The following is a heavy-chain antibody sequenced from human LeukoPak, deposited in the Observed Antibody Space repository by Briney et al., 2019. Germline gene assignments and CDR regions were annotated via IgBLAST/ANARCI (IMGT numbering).Heavy chain of an antibody. J-gene: IGHJ4*02. CDR3: AREPRQEGFDN. CDR1: GGPISSYY. Sequence: SETLSLTFTVPGGPISSYYWSWSRQSPGKGLEWIGYIYYSGSPNYNPSLKSRDTISVDASKNQFSLKLSSVTAADTAVYYCAREPRQEGFDNWGQGTLVTVSS. CDR2: IYYSGSP. V-gene: IGHV4-59*12.